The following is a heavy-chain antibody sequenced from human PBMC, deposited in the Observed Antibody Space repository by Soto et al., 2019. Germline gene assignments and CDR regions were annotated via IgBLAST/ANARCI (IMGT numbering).Heavy chain of an antibody. CDR1: GGTFSSYA. J-gene: IGHJ4*02. CDR2: IIPIFGTA. D-gene: IGHD3-10*01. V-gene: IGHV1-69*01. CDR3: ARERGYYYGAGSYRLFDY. Sequence: QVQLVQSGAEVKKPGSSVKVSCKASGGTFSSYAISWVRQAPGQGLEWMGGIIPIFGTANYAQKFQGRVTITADESTSTASMELSSLRSEDTAVYYCARERGYYYGAGSYRLFDYWGQGTLFTVAS.